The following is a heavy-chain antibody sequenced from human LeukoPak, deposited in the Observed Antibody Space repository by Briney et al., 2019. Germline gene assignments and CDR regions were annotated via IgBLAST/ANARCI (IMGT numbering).Heavy chain of an antibody. D-gene: IGHD2-2*01. CDR2: YCSSSRSS. CDR3: ARAPITSPFFFDY. CDR1: GFTFSTYS. J-gene: IGHJ4*02. Sequence: AGGSLRLSCAASGFTFSTYSMNWVPKARGKGLEWVSYYCSSSRSSYYADPLRGRFTISRDNAKNSLYLQMDSLRAEDTALYYCARAPITSPFFFDYWGQGTLVTVSS. V-gene: IGHV3-48*04.